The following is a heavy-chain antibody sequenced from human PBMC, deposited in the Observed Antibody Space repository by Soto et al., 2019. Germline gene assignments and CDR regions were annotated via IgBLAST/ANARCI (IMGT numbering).Heavy chain of an antibody. V-gene: IGHV3-48*01. Sequence: EVQLVESGGGLVQPGGSLRLSCAASGFALNDYNMKWVRQAPGKGLEWVSDISGSSSATYYADSVKDRFTISRDNAKNSLYLQMNNLRAEDTAIYYCVRDWAYSFDYWGQGTLVTVSS. CDR3: VRDWAYSFDY. CDR2: ISGSSSAT. CDR1: GFALNDYN. J-gene: IGHJ4*02. D-gene: IGHD2-21*01.